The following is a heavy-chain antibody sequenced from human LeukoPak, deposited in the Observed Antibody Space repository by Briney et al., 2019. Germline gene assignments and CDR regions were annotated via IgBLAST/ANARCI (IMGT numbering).Heavy chain of an antibody. D-gene: IGHD4-17*01. CDR2: INHSGST. J-gene: IGHJ4*02. Sequence: TSETLSLTCTVSGGSISSGGYYWSRIRQPPGKGLEWIGEINHSGSTNYNPSLKSRVTISVDTSKNQFSLKLSSVTAADTAVYYCASANYGDYALYYFDYWGQGTLVTVSS. CDR3: ASANYGDYALYYFDY. CDR1: GGSISSGGYY. V-gene: IGHV4-39*07.